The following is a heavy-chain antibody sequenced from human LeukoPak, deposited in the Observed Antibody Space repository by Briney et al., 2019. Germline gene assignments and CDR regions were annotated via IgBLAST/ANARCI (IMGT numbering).Heavy chain of an antibody. CDR2: ISYDGSNK. CDR1: GFTFSSYA. D-gene: IGHD1-26*01. CDR3: ARDLQKLQRAPYYYYYGMDV. J-gene: IGHJ6*02. Sequence: GGSLRLSCAASGFTFSSYAMHWVRQAPGKGLEWVAVISYDGSNKYYADSVKGRFTISRDNSKNTLYLQMNSLRAEDTAVYYCARDLQKLQRAPYYYYYGMDVWGQGTTVTVSS. V-gene: IGHV3-30-3*01.